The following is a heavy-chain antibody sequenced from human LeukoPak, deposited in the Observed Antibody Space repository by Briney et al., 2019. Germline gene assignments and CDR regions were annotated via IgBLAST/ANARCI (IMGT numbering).Heavy chain of an antibody. V-gene: IGHV3-7*04. CDR1: GFTFSSYW. CDR3: AREQTVGATNIDY. D-gene: IGHD1-26*01. J-gene: IGHJ4*02. Sequence: PGGSLRLSCAASGFTFSSYWMSWVRQAPGKGLEWVANIKQDGSEKYYVDSVKGRFTISRDNAKNSLYLQMNSLRAEDTAVYYCAREQTVGATNIDYRGQGTLVTVSS. CDR2: IKQDGSEK.